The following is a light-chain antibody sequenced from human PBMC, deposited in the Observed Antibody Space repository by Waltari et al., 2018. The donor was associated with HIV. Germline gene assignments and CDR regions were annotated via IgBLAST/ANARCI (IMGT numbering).Light chain of an antibody. Sequence: SYDLSQPPSVSVSPGHTANITCSGDNLGERYTWWYQHKAGQSPVLVIYKDTKRPSGIPERFSGSNSGNTATLTISGALPTDDSDYYCQAWDSNIVVFGGGTKLTVL. J-gene: IGLJ2*01. CDR2: KDT. V-gene: IGLV3-1*01. CDR3: QAWDSNIVV. CDR1: NLGERY.